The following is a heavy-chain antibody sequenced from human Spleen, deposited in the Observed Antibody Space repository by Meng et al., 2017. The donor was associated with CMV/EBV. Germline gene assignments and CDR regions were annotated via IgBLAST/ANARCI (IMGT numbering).Heavy chain of an antibody. Sequence: GGSLRLSCEASGFTFNSYWMTWVRQAPGKGLEWVASIEQDGSEQYYVDSVKGRFTISRDNAKNSLSLQMNSLRAEDAAVYYCAGTTYYFRMDVWGQGTTVTVSS. CDR1: GFTFNSYW. D-gene: IGHD1-14*01. V-gene: IGHV3-7*01. CDR3: AGTTYYFRMDV. J-gene: IGHJ6*02. CDR2: IEQDGSEQ.